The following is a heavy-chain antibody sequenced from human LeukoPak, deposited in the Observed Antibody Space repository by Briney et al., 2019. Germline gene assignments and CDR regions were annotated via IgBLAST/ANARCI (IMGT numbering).Heavy chain of an antibody. D-gene: IGHD3-10*01. CDR2: INRDGSST. J-gene: IGHJ6*03. V-gene: IGHV3-74*01. Sequence: GGSLRLSCVASGFIFNTHWMHWVRQAPGKGLIWVSRINRDGSSTTYADSVRGRFTISRDNAKNTLYLPMNSLRAEDTSVYYCVRDVRGVGGAYYYMDVWGKGTTVTVSS. CDR1: GFIFNTHW. CDR3: VRDVRGVGGAYYYMDV.